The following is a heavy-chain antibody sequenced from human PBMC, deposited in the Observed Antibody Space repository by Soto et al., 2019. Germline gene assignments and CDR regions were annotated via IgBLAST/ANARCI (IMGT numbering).Heavy chain of an antibody. CDR2: ITSSGSYR. J-gene: IGHJ6*03. CDR3: ARNPNYCYYVDV. Sequence: QVQLVESGGGLVKPGGSLRLSCAASGFTFRDNYMTWIRQAPGKGLQWISYITSSGSYRHYADSVKGRFTISRDNANNSLYLQMNNLRAEDTAVYYCARNPNYCYYVDVWGKGTAVIVSS. V-gene: IGHV3-11*01. CDR1: GFTFRDNY.